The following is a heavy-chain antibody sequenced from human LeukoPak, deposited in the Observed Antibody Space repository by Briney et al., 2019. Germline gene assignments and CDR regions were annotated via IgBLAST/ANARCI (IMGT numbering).Heavy chain of an antibody. V-gene: IGHV1-18*01. CDR3: ARDLARGYSYGYNAFDI. J-gene: IGHJ3*02. CDR2: ITAGNGNT. D-gene: IGHD5-18*01. CDR1: GYTFSSYG. Sequence: ASVKVSCKASGYTFSSYGIGWVRQAPRQGLEWVGWITAGNGNTNYAQKVQGRVTMTTDTSTSTAYMELRSLRSDDTAVYFCARDLARGYSYGYNAFDIWGQGTMVTVSS.